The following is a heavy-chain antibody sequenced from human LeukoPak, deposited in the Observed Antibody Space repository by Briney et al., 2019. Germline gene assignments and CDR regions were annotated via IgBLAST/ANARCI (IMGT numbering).Heavy chain of an antibody. CDR3: ARSSAVNFYNY. Sequence: GGSLRLACSASGFNFSAYWMTWVRQAPGKGLEWVANIKQDGGEKYYVDSVKGRFTISRDNAKNSLYLQMNSLRAEDTAVYFCARSSAVNFYNYWGQGTLVSVSS. D-gene: IGHD4-17*01. CDR2: IKQDGGEK. J-gene: IGHJ4*02. CDR1: GFNFSAYW. V-gene: IGHV3-7*01.